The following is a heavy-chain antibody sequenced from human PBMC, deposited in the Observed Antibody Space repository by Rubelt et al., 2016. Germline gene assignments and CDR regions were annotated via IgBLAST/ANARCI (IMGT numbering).Heavy chain of an antibody. CDR3: ARDRAGCSFDY. Sequence: VQLVESGGGLVQPGGSLRLSCAASGFTFSGFYMSWVRQAPGRGLEWLSCISGSASTIHYADSVKGRFTISRDNAKNSLYLQMNSMRGEDTAVYYWARDRAGCSFDYWGQGTLVTVSS. CDR1: GFTFSGFY. D-gene: IGHD4/OR15-4a*01. J-gene: IGHJ4*02. CDR2: ISGSASTI. V-gene: IGHV3-48*04.